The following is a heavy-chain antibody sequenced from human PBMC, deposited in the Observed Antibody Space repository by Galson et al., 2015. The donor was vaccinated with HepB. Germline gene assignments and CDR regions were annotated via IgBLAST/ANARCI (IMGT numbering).Heavy chain of an antibody. Sequence: SLRLSCAASGFSFSTYGMHWVRQAPGKGLEWVAVIWSNRVTQYYADSVKDRFTISRDNSRNMLFLQLDSLRAEDTAVYYCASGSATTVTKYYFDYWGQGTLVTVSS. J-gene: IGHJ4*02. CDR2: IWSNRVTQ. D-gene: IGHD4-17*01. CDR3: ASGSATTVTKYYFDY. V-gene: IGHV3-33*01. CDR1: GFSFSTYG.